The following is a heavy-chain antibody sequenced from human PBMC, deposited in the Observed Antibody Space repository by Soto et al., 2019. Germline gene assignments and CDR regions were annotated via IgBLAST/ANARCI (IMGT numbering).Heavy chain of an antibody. CDR3: ARDDSGFSGSHYIDYFNY. V-gene: IGHV1-46*01. J-gene: IGHJ4*02. CDR2: INPTSST. CDR1: GYTFTSYY. D-gene: IGHD1-26*01. Sequence: ASVKVSCKASGYTFTSYYMHWVRQAPGQGLEWMGIINPTSSTSYAQKFQGRVTMTRDTSTSTVYMELSSLTSEDTAVYYCARDDSGFSGSHYIDYFNYWGQGALVTVSS.